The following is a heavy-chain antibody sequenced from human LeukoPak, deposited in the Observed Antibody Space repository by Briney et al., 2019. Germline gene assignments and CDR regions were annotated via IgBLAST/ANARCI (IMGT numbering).Heavy chain of an antibody. J-gene: IGHJ4*02. D-gene: IGHD4-11*01. CDR2: MSAYNGKT. CDR1: GYSFTSYG. CDR3: ASFSNPPFDFDY. V-gene: IGHV1-18*01. Sequence: ASVKVSCKASGYSFTSYGFNWVRQAPGQGLEWMGWMSAYNGKTNYAHSLQGRVTVTADTSTSTAYMELRSLRSDDTAVYYCASFSNPPFDFDYWGQGTLVTVSS.